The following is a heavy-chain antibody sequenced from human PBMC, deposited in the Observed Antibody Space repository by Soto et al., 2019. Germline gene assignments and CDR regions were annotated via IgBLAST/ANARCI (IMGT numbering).Heavy chain of an antibody. J-gene: IGHJ4*02. CDR3: ISHSPEDMIRT. V-gene: IGHV3-73*02. Sequence: EVQLVESGGGLVQPGGSLKLSCAASGFTFSGSSVHWVRQASGKGLEWVGRIRNKANSYATAYAASVRGRFTISRDDSKNTAYLQMNSLNTADRTVYYCISHSPEDMIRTWGQGPLVTVSS. CDR2: IRNKANSYAT. D-gene: IGHD2-15*01. CDR1: GFTFSGSS.